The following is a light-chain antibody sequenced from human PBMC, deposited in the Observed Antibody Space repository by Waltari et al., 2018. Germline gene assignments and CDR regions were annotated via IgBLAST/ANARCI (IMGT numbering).Light chain of an antibody. J-gene: IGKJ2*03. CDR3: QKYSSSPYS. CDR2: GAS. CDR1: QSVSSY. V-gene: IGKV3-20*01. Sequence: VILTQSPATLSLSPGERATLSCRASQSVSSYLAWYQQKPGQAPRLLIYGASSRATGSPDRFSGSGSGTEFTLTISSLEPEDFAVYHCQKYSSSPYSFGQGTKVEIK.